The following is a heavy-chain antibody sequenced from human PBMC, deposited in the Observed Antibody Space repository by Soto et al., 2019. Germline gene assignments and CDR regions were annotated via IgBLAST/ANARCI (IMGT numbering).Heavy chain of an antibody. CDR3: SNPGYSSGWYYYYYGMDV. CDR2: ISYDGSNK. CDR1: GFIFSSYA. V-gene: IGHV3-30-3*01. Sequence: PGGSLRLSCAASGFIFSSYAMHWVRQAPGKGLEWVAVISYDGSNKYYADSVKGRFTISRDNSKNTLYLQMNSLRAEDTAVYYCSNPGYSSGWYYYYYGMDVWGQGTTVTVSS. J-gene: IGHJ6*02. D-gene: IGHD6-19*01.